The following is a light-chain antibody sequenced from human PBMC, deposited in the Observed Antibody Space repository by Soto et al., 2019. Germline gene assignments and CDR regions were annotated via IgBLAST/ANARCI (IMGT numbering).Light chain of an antibody. CDR2: GAS. CDR1: QSVSSNL. CDR3: QQYGSSPST. J-gene: IGKJ2*02. V-gene: IGKV3-20*01. Sequence: EIVLTQSPGTLSWSPGERATLSCRASQSVSSNLLAWYQQKPGQAPRLLIFGASSRATGIPDRFSGSGSGTDFTLTISRLEPEEFAFYYCQQYGSSPSTFGQGTKLEIK.